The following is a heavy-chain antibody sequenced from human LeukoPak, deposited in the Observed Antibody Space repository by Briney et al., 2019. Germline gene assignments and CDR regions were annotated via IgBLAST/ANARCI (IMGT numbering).Heavy chain of an antibody. Sequence: KPSETLALTCTISGGSISSSSYYWGWIRQPPGKGLEWIGSIYYSGSTYYNPSLKSRVTISVDTSKNQFSLKLSSVPAADTAVYYCARLGGWLPDYWGQGTLVTVSS. CDR3: ARLGGWLPDY. J-gene: IGHJ4*02. D-gene: IGHD6-19*01. CDR1: GGSISSSSYY. V-gene: IGHV4-39*01. CDR2: IYYSGST.